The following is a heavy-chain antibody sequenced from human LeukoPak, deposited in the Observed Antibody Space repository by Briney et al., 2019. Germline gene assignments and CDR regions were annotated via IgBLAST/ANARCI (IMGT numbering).Heavy chain of an antibody. J-gene: IGHJ4*02. CDR3: ARFQDVANCFDY. V-gene: IGHV1-2*02. Sequence: ASAKVSCKASGYTFTGYYMHWVRQAPGQGLEWMGWINPNSGGTNYAQKFQGRVTMTRDTSISTAYMELSRLRSDDTAVYYCARFQDVANCFDYWGQGTLVTVSS. CDR1: GYTFTGYY. CDR2: INPNSGGT.